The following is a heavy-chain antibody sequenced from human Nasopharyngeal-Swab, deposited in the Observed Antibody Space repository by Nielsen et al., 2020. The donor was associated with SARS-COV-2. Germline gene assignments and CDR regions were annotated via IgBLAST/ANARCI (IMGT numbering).Heavy chain of an antibody. CDR2: IYTSGST. CDR1: GGSISSYY. Sequence: SETLSPTCTVSGGSISSYYWSWIRQPAGKGLEWIGRIYTSGSTNYNPSLKSRVTMSVDTSKSQFSLKVSSVTAADTAVYYCARESAVSARRRWFDPWGQGTLVTVSS. CDR3: ARESAVSARRRWFDP. D-gene: IGHD6-6*01. V-gene: IGHV4-4*07. J-gene: IGHJ5*02.